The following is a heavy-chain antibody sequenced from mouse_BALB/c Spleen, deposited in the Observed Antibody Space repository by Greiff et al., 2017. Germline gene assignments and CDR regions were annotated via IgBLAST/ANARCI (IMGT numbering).Heavy chain of an antibody. CDR2: IDPENGDT. V-gene: IGHV14-4*02. CDR1: GFNIKDYY. CDR3: NLYYDYTWFAY. J-gene: IGHJ3*01. D-gene: IGHD2-4*01. Sequence: EVKLQESGAELVRSGASVKLSCTASGFNIKDYYMHWVKQRPEQGLEWIGWIDPENGDTEYAPKFQGKATMTADTSSNTAYLQLSSLTSEDTAVYYCNLYYDYTWFAYWGQGTLVTVSA.